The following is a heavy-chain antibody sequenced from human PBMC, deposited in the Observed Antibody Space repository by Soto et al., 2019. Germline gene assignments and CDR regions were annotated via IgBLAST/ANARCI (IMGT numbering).Heavy chain of an antibody. CDR3: AREGGDGGGYHSYGMDG. V-gene: IGHV1-3*01. D-gene: IGHD3-16*01. CDR2: INAGNGNT. J-gene: IGHJ6*02. Sequence: QVQLVQSETEVKKPGASVKVSCKASGYTFNRYNMHWVCQATGQRLEWMVWINAGNGNTKYSKKFQGRISITRDTSASTAYIEVSSLSSEDTAVYYCAREGGDGGGYHSYGMDGWGQGTKVTVSS. CDR1: GYTFNRYN.